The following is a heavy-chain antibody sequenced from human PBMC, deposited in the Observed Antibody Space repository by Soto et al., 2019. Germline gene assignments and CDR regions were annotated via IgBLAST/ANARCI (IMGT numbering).Heavy chain of an antibody. D-gene: IGHD5-12*01. CDR2: INAGNGNT. CDR3: ARGGLVAQRPGWFDP. CDR1: GYAFTSYA. J-gene: IGHJ5*02. V-gene: IGHV1-3*01. Sequence: APVKLSWKASGYAFTSYAMHWVRQAPGQRLEWMGWINAGNGNTKYSQKFQGRVTITRDTSASTAYMELSRLRSDDTAVYYCARGGLVAQRPGWFDPWGQGTLVTVSS.